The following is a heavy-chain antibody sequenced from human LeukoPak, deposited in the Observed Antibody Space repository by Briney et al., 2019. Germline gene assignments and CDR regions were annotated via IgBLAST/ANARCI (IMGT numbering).Heavy chain of an antibody. V-gene: IGHV1-2*02. D-gene: IGHD3-10*01. Sequence: ASVKVSCKASGYTFTGYYTHWVRQAPGQGLEWMGWINPNSGGTNYAQKFQGRVTMTRDTSISTAYMELSRLRSDDTAVYYCASSAWVRGVKGYYYYYMDVWGKGTTVTVSS. J-gene: IGHJ6*03. CDR1: GYTFTGYY. CDR2: INPNSGGT. CDR3: ASSAWVRGVKGYYYYYMDV.